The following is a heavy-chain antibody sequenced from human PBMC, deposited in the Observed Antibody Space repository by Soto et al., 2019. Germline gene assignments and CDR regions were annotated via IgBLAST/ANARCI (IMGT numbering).Heavy chain of an antibody. CDR3: TTSWEWEKFYFDY. Sequence: EVQLVESGGGLVKPGGSLRLSCAASGFTFSNAWMTWVRQPPGKGLEWVGEIKSEPDGGTIDYATPVKGRFTISRDDSKNTLYLQMNNLNTEDTGVYYCTTSWEWEKFYFDYWGQGTLVTVSS. V-gene: IGHV3-15*05. CDR2: IKSEPDGGTI. D-gene: IGHD1-26*01. J-gene: IGHJ4*02. CDR1: GFTFSNAW.